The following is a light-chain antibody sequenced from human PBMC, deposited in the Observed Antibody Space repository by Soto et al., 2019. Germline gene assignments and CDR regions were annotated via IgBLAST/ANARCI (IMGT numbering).Light chain of an antibody. Sequence: DIAMTQTPLSSPVTLGQPASISCRSSQSLVHSHGNTSLSWLQHSPAQPPRLLIDDISNRVSGVPSRFSGSGAGTDFTLKISRVEAEDVGFYYYMQAILFHPFGQGTRLEIK. CDR3: MQAILFHP. CDR2: DIS. CDR1: QSLVHSHGNTS. V-gene: IGKV2-24*01. J-gene: IGKJ5*01.